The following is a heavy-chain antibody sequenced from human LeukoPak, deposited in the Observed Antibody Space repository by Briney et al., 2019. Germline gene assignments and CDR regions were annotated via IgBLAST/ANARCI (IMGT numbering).Heavy chain of an antibody. J-gene: IGHJ6*02. CDR2: ISYDGSNK. CDR3: AREEVPTVTGYGMDV. Sequence: GGSLRLSCAASGFTFSSYAMHWVRQAPGKGLEWVAVISYDGSNKYYADSLKGRFTISRDNSKNTLYLQMNSLRAEDTAVYYCAREEVPTVTGYGMDVWGQGTTVTVSS. CDR1: GFTFSSYA. V-gene: IGHV3-30-3*01. D-gene: IGHD4-17*01.